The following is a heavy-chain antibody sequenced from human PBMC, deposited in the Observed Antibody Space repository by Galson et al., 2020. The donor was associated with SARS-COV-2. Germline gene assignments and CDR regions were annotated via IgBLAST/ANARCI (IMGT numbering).Heavy chain of an antibody. D-gene: IGHD3-22*01. J-gene: IGHJ4*01. CDR1: GFMFNNFA. CDR3: AREGPDYDSSYFDN. Sequence: TGGSLRLSCAASGFMFNNFAMHWVRQAPGKGLEWVAIISFDGTTKYEDSVKGRLTISRDTSKNTLFLQMNTLRPEDTAVYYCAREGPDYDSSYFDNWGRGTLVIVSS. V-gene: IGHV3-30*03. CDR2: ISFDGTTK.